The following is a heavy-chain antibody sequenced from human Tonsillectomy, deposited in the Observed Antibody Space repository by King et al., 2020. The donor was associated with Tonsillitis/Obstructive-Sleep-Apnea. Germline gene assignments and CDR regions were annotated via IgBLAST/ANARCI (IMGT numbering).Heavy chain of an antibody. V-gene: IGHV3-33*08. CDR3: ARDGGGSRGELDY. D-gene: IGHD2-15*01. Sequence: HVQLVQSGGGVVQPGTSLRLSCAASGFTFSNYGMHWVRQAPGKGLEWVAIIWYDGSNKYYADSVKGRFTISSDNSKNTLYLQMNSLRAEDTAVYYCARDGGGSRGELDYWGQGTLVTVSS. CDR2: IWYDGSNK. J-gene: IGHJ4*02. CDR1: GFTFSNYG.